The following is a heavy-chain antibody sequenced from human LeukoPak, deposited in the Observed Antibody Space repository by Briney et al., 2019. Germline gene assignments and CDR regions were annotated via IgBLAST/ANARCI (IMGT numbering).Heavy chain of an antibody. CDR1: GLTFTRYG. J-gene: IGHJ4*02. Sequence: PGGSLRLSCAASGLTFTRYGMTWVRQAPGKGLEWVSIISAGGGTTYYADSVRGRFTVSRDNSNDTLFLQMNSLRAEDTAVYYCASTYYYDSSGYSSYWGQGTLVTVSS. CDR3: ASTYYYDSSGYSSY. CDR2: ISAGGGTT. V-gene: IGHV3-23*01. D-gene: IGHD3-22*01.